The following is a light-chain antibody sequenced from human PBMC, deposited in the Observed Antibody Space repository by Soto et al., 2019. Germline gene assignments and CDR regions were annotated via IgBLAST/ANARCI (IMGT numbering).Light chain of an antibody. CDR1: QSVSNF. V-gene: IGKV3-11*01. J-gene: IGKJ2*01. CDR3: QQRNNWPPYT. Sequence: EIVLTQSPATLSLSPGERATLSCRASQSVSNFLAWYQQKPGQAPMLLLYDASNRATGIPARFSASGSGTDFTLTISSLESEDFAVYYCQQRNNWPPYTFGQGTKLEIK. CDR2: DAS.